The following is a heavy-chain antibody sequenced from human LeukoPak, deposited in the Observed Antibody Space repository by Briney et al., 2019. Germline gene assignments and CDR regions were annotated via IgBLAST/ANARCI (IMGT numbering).Heavy chain of an antibody. Sequence: ASVKVSCKACGYTFTGYYMHWVRQGPGQGLEWMGWINPNSGGTNYAQKFQGRVTMTRDTSISTPYMELSRLRSGDTAVYYCARVLDDSGGYYFILGAFDIWGLGTMVTVSS. D-gene: IGHD3-22*01. CDR1: GYTFTGYY. V-gene: IGHV1-2*02. CDR2: INPNSGGT. CDR3: ARVLDDSGGYYFILGAFDI. J-gene: IGHJ3*02.